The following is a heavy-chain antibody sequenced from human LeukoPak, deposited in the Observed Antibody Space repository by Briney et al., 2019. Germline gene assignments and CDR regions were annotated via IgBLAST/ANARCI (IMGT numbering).Heavy chain of an antibody. CDR3: ARLGMEGLYYFDY. V-gene: IGHV3-23*01. CDR1: GFTFSSYG. D-gene: IGHD1-1*01. CDR2: ISGSGGST. J-gene: IGHJ4*02. Sequence: GGSLRLSCAASGFTFSSYGMSWVRQAPGKGLEWVSAISGSGGSTYYADSVKGRFTISRDNSKNTLYLQMNSLRAEDTAVYYCARLGMEGLYYFDYWGQGTLVTVSS.